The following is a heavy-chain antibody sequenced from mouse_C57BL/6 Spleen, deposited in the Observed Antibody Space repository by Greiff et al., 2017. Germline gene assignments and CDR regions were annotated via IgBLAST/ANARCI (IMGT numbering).Heavy chain of an antibody. CDR1: GFTFSSYG. D-gene: IGHD2-4*01. CDR3: ARDDYDLYYYAMDY. J-gene: IGHJ4*01. CDR2: ISSGGSYT. V-gene: IGHV5-6*01. Sequence: EVKLMESGGDLVKPGGSLKLSCAASGFTFSSYGMSWVRQTPDKRLEWVATISSGGSYTYYPDSVKGRFTISRDNAKNTLYLQMSSLKSEDTAMYYCARDDYDLYYYAMDYWGQGTSVTVSS.